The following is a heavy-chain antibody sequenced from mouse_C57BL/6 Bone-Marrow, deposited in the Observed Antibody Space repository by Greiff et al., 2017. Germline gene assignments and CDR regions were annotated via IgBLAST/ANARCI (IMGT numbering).Heavy chain of an antibody. CDR2: IYPGDGDT. CDR3: ARFTLSSYAMDY. D-gene: IGHD1-1*02. CDR1: GYAFSSSW. J-gene: IGHJ4*01. Sequence: QVQLQQSGPELVKPGASVKISCKASGYAFSSSWMNWVKQRPGKGLEWIGRIYPGDGDTNYNGKLKGKATLTADKSSSTAYMQLSSLTSEDSAVYFCARFTLSSYAMDYWGQGTSVTVSS. V-gene: IGHV1-82*01.